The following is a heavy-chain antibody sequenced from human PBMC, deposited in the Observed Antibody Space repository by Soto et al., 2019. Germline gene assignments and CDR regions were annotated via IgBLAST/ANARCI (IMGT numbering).Heavy chain of an antibody. J-gene: IGHJ3*02. Sequence: QVQLQESGPGLVKPSETLSLTCTVSGGSISSYYWCWIRQPPGKGLEWIGYIYYSGSTNYNPSLKSRVTISVDTSKNQFSLKLSSVTAADTAVYYCARDRWDILAFDIWGQGTMVTVSS. V-gene: IGHV4-59*01. CDR1: GGSISSYY. CDR3: ARDRWDILAFDI. D-gene: IGHD1-26*01. CDR2: IYYSGST.